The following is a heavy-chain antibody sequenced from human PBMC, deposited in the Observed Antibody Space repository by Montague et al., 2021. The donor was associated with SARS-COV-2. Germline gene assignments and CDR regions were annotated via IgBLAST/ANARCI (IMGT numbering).Heavy chain of an antibody. J-gene: IGHJ2*01. CDR1: GGSFSDYY. V-gene: IGHV4-34*01. CDR3: ARVATGWGPGEYWYFDF. CDR2: INYSGHA. D-gene: IGHD1-1*01. Sequence: SETLSLTCAVYGGSFSDYYWAWFRQPPGKGLEWFGEINYSGHATYNPPFKSRVIMSLDTSRDEFSLKVNSVTAADTAMYYCARVATGWGPGEYWYFDFWGRGTLVTVSS.